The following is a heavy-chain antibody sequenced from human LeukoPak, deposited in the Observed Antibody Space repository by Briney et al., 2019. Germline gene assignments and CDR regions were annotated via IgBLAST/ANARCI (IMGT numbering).Heavy chain of an antibody. CDR2: ISTNNGNT. V-gene: IGHV1-18*01. CDR3: ARGASYVILTGYSYFDY. D-gene: IGHD3-9*01. Sequence: GASVKVSCKASGYTXTSYGISWVRQAPGQGLEWMGWISTNNGNTNYAQKFQGRVTMTTDTSTSTAYMELRSLRSDDTAVYYCARGASYVILTGYSYFDYWGQGTLVTVSS. CDR1: GYTXTSYG. J-gene: IGHJ4*02.